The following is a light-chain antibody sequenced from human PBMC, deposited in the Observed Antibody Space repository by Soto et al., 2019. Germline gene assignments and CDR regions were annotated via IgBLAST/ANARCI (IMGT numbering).Light chain of an antibody. CDR1: SGHSSYS. CDR3: EAGDFNTRV. Sequence: QSVLTQSSSASASLGSSVKLTCTLSSGHSSYSISWHQQQPGQAPRYLMKLEGSGSYNKGTGDPDRFSGSSSGADRYLTISHLQLEDEAGYCCEAGDFNTRVFGGGTQLTVL. J-gene: IGLJ3*02. CDR2: LEGSGSY. V-gene: IGLV4-60*02.